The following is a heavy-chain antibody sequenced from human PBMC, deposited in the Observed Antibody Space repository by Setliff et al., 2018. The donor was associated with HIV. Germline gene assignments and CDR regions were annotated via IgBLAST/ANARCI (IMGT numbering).Heavy chain of an antibody. CDR3: ARLRGITIFGVPEGPFDY. J-gene: IGHJ4*02. Sequence: GASVKVSCKASGYTFTSYGISWVRQAPGQGLEWMGWISAYNGNTNYAQKLQGRVTMTTDTSTSTAYMELRSLRSDDTAVYYCARLRGITIFGVPEGPFDYWGQGTLVTVSS. CDR2: ISAYNGNT. CDR1: GYTFTSYG. V-gene: IGHV1-18*01. D-gene: IGHD3-3*01.